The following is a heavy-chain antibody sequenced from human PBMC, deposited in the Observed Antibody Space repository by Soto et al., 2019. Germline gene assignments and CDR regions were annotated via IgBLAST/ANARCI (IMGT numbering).Heavy chain of an antibody. J-gene: IGHJ6*02. CDR3: DRNHCNLRYNYYAMDV. V-gene: IGHV5-51*01. Sequence: GESLKISCKGSGYTFTDYWIGWVRQLPGKGLEWMGIIYPGDSDTRYSPSFQGHVTITVDKSTITAYLQWNTLKASDTAMYYCDRNHCNLRYNYYAMDVWGQGTTVTVSS. CDR1: GYTFTDYW. D-gene: IGHD3-3*01. CDR2: IYPGDSDT.